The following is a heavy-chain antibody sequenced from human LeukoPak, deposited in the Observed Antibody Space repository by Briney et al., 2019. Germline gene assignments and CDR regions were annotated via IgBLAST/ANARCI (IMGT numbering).Heavy chain of an antibody. CDR2: ISYDGSNK. D-gene: IGHD1-26*01. J-gene: IGHJ4*02. CDR1: GFTFSSYA. V-gene: IGHV3-30-3*01. Sequence: GGSLRLSCSASGFTFSSYAMHWVRQAPGKGLGWVAVISYDGSNKYYADSVKGRSTISRDNSKNTLYPQMNSLRAEDTAVYYCARDGITRGVGATANFDYWGQGTLVTVSS. CDR3: ARDGITRGVGATANFDY.